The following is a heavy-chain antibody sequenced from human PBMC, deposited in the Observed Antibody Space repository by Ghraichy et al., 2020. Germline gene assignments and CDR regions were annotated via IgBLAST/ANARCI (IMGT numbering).Heavy chain of an antibody. Sequence: GGSLRLSCAASGFSLSSYWMAWVRQAPGKGLEWVANIKRDGSDIHYLDSVKDRFTISRDNAKNSRYLQMSSLRGEDTAVYYCVRDWTYTNSGLFYDVYDLWGQGTMVTVSS. D-gene: IGHD3-3*01. J-gene: IGHJ3*01. CDR3: VRDWTYTNSGLFYDVYDL. CDR1: GFSLSSYW. CDR2: IKRDGSDI. V-gene: IGHV3-7*03.